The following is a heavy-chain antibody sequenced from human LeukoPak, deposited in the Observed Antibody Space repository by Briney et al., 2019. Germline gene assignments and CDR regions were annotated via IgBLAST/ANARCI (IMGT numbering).Heavy chain of an antibody. CDR3: ARDYPLTGDTFDH. Sequence: SVKVSCKASGGTFINYPINWVRQAPGQGLEWMGRIVPSIGAAKYAQKFQGRVTISADRSTSTAYMELNSLRSEDTAVYYCARDYPLTGDTFDHWGQGTLVIVSS. CDR2: IVPSIGAA. D-gene: IGHD1-20*01. CDR1: GGTFINYP. J-gene: IGHJ4*02. V-gene: IGHV1-69*08.